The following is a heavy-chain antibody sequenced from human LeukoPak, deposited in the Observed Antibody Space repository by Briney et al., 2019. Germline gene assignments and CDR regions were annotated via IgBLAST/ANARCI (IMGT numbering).Heavy chain of an antibody. J-gene: IGHJ4*02. Sequence: SETLSLTCTVSGYSISSGYYWGWIRQPPGKGLEWIGSIYHSGSTYYNPSLKSRVTISVDTSKNQFSLKLSSVTAADTAVYYCFIAAAGKAYWGQGTLVTVSS. CDR2: IYHSGST. CDR1: GYSISSGYY. V-gene: IGHV4-38-2*02. CDR3: FIAAAGKAY. D-gene: IGHD6-13*01.